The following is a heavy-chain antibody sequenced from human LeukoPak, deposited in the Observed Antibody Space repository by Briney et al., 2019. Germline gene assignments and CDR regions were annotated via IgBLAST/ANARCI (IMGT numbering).Heavy chain of an antibody. J-gene: IGHJ1*01. V-gene: IGHV3-23*01. CDR2: ISGSGGST. Sequence: GGSLRLSCAASGFTFSSYAMSWVRQAPGKGLEWVSAISGSGGSTYYADSVKGRSTISRDNSKNTLYLQMNSLRAEDTAVYYCAKDPSSWYSEYFQHWGQGTLVTVSS. CDR3: AKDPSSWYSEYFQH. CDR1: GFTFSSYA. D-gene: IGHD6-13*01.